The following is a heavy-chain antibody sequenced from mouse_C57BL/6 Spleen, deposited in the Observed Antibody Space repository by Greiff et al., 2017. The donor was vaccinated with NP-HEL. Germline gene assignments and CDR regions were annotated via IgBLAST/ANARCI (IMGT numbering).Heavy chain of an antibody. J-gene: IGHJ1*03. D-gene: IGHD1-1*01. V-gene: IGHV1-58*01. CDR3: ARSGYYYGSSYYWYFDV. CDR2: IYIGNGYT. CDR1: GYTFTSYG. Sequence: EVKLMESGAELVRPGSSVKMSCKTSGYTFTSYGINWVKQRPGQGLEWIGYIYIGNGYTEYNEKFKGKATLTSDTSSSTAYMQLSSLTSEDSAIYFCARSGYYYGSSYYWYFDVWGTGTTVTVSS.